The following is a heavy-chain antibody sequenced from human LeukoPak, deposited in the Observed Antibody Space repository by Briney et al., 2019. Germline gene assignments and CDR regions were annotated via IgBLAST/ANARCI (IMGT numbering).Heavy chain of an antibody. CDR3: ARSTYYYGSGSYYRLSNFDY. D-gene: IGHD3-10*01. V-gene: IGHV4-34*01. CDR2: INHSGST. CDR1: GGSFSGYY. J-gene: IGHJ4*02. Sequence: SETLSLTCAVYGGSFSGYYWSWIRQPPGKGLEWIGEINHSGSTNYNPSLKSRVTISVDTSKNQFSLKLSSVTAADTAVYYCARSTYYYGSGSYYRLSNFDYWGQGTLVTVSS.